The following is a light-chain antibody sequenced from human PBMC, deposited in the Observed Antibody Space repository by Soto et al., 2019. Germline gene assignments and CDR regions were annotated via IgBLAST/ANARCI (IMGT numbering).Light chain of an antibody. J-gene: IGKJ1*01. CDR1: QSISNW. V-gene: IGKV1-39*01. CDR2: AAS. Sequence: DIQMTQSPSSLSSSVGARVTITCRASQSISNWLAWYQQKEGKPPKLLIYAASSLQSGVPSRFSGSGSGTDFTLTISSLQPEDFATYSCQQSYNSPQTFGQGTKVDIK. CDR3: QQSYNSPQT.